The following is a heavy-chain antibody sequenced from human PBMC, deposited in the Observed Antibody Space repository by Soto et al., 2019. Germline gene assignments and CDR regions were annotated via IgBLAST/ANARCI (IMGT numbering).Heavy chain of an antibody. J-gene: IGHJ5*02. CDR3: ARDLWRAAECVSTSCYYNWFDP. V-gene: IGHV1-69*12. D-gene: IGHD2-2*01. Sequence: QVQLVQSGAELKKPGSSVRVSCKASGGTFNIYGISWVRQAPGQGLEWMGGIIPIFGTPNYAQKFQGRVTITADESTSTAYMELSRLTSEDTALYYCARDLWRAAECVSTSCYYNWFDPWGQGTQVTVSS. CDR1: GGTFNIYG. CDR2: IIPIFGTP.